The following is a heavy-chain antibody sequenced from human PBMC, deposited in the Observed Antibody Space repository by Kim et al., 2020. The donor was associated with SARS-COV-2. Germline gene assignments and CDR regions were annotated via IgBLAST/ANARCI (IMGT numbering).Heavy chain of an antibody. CDR1: GFTSSNYW. CDR2: INSDGGGT. V-gene: IGHV3-74*01. Sequence: GGSLRLSCAASGFTSSNYWINWVRHAPGKGLVWVSRINSDGGGTNYADSVRGRFTISRDNAENTLYLQLNSVGAEDTAVYYCARGTFQDGFDVWGQGTLVTVSS. J-gene: IGHJ5*02. CDR3: ARGTFQDGFDV. D-gene: IGHD3-16*01.